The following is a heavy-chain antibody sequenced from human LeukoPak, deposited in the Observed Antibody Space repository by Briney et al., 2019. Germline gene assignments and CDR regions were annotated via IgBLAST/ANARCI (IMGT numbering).Heavy chain of an antibody. CDR1: GGSFSGYY. CDR2: INHSGST. V-gene: IGHV4-34*01. Sequence: PSETLSLTCAVYGGSFSGYYWSWIRQPPGKGLEWIGEINHSGSTNYNPSLKSRVTISVDTSKNQFSLKLSSVTAADTAVYYCARAVATGYDYGMDAWGQGTTVTVSS. J-gene: IGHJ6*02. D-gene: IGHD5-12*01. CDR3: ARAVATGYDYGMDA.